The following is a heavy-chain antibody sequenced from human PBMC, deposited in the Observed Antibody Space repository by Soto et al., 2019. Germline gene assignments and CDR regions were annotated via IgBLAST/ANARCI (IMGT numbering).Heavy chain of an antibody. CDR1: GYTFTSYY. CDR3: TMRVEMDY. D-gene: IGHD1-1*01. CDR2: INPSGGST. Sequence: QVQLVQSGAEVKKPGASVKVSCKASGYTFTSYYIHWVRQAPGQGLEWMGRINPSGGSTNYAQKFQGRVTRTRDTSTSTLYMDLRSLRTEDTAVYYCTMRVEMDYWGQGTRVTVSS. V-gene: IGHV1-46*03. J-gene: IGHJ4*02.